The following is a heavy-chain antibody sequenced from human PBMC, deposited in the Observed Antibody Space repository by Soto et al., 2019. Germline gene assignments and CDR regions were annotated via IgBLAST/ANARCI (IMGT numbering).Heavy chain of an antibody. CDR1: GFTFSSYA. Sequence: QVQLVESGGGVVQPGRSLRLSCAASGFTFSSYAMHWVRQAPGKGLEWVAVISYDGSNKYYADSVKGRFTISRDNSKNTLYLQMNSLSAEDTAVYYCARASENFDYWGQGTLVTVSS. CDR3: ARASENFDY. CDR2: ISYDGSNK. J-gene: IGHJ4*02. V-gene: IGHV3-30-3*01.